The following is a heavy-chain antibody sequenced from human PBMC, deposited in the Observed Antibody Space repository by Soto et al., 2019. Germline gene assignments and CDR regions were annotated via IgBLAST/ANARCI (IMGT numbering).Heavy chain of an antibody. CDR1: GFTLSTYA. J-gene: IGHJ3*01. Sequence: GGSLRLSCVASGFTLSTYAMSWVRQAPGKGLEWVSGITGSGGSTYYADSVKGRFTISRDNSKSTVSLHMNSLRAEDTAVYYWVKPGGNPFGAFVFWGKGTLDPVPS. CDR3: VKPGGNPFGAFVF. D-gene: IGHD3-16*01. CDR2: ITGSGGST. V-gene: IGHV3-23*01.